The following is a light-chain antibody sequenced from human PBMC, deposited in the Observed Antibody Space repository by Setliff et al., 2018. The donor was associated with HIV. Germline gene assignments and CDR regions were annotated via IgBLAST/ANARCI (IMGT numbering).Light chain of an antibody. CDR2: DDS. Sequence: SYELTQPPSVSVAPGKTARITCGGNNVGSKSVHWYQQKPGKAPVLVVYDDSDRPSGIPERFSGSNSGNTATLTISRVEAGDEADYYCQVWDYSGHPYVFGTGTKVTVL. CDR1: NVGSKS. J-gene: IGLJ1*01. V-gene: IGLV3-21*03. CDR3: QVWDYSGHPYV.